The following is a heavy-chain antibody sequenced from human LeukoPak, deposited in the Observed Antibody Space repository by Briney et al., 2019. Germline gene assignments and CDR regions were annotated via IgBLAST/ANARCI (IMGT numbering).Heavy chain of an antibody. V-gene: IGHV1-2*06. Sequence: GASVKASCKASGYTLTGYYMHWVRQAPGQGLEWMGRINPTSGGTNYAQKFQGRVTMTWATSISTAHMELSRRASDNQAVFYCARDPNSSSNPDYWGQGNLVTVSS. CDR1: GYTLTGYY. CDR2: INPTSGGT. D-gene: IGHD6-6*01. J-gene: IGHJ4*02. CDR3: ARDPNSSSNPDY.